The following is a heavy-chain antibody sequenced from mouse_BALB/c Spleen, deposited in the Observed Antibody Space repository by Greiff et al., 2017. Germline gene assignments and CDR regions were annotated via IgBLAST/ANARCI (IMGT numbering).Heavy chain of an antibody. D-gene: IGHD2-3*01. Sequence: EVMLVESGGGLVKPGGSLKLSCAASGFTFSSYAMSWVRQTPEKRLEWVASISSGGNTYYPDSVKGRFTISRDNARNILYLQMSSLRSEDTAMYYCARRVYDGYLDYWGQGTTLTVSS. V-gene: IGHV5-6-5*01. CDR2: ISSGGNT. CDR1: GFTFSSYA. CDR3: ARRVYDGYLDY. J-gene: IGHJ2*01.